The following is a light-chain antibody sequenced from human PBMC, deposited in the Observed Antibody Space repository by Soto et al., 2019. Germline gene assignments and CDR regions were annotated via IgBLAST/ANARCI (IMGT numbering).Light chain of an antibody. V-gene: IGLV1-44*01. J-gene: IGLJ2*01. CDR2: PNN. CDR1: SSNIGGKT. Sequence: QSALTQPPSASGTPGQRVTISCSGGSSNIGGKTVNWYQYLPGTAPKLLTWPNNQRPSGVPDRFSGSKSGTSASLAISGLQSEDEADYYCAVWDDSLNGLVFGGGTKVTVL. CDR3: AVWDDSLNGLV.